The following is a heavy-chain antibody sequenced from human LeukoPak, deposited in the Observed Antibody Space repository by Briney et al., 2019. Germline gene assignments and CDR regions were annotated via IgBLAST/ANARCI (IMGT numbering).Heavy chain of an antibody. D-gene: IGHD2-15*01. J-gene: IGHJ4*02. Sequence: GGSLRLSCAASGFXFSSDAMSWVRQAPGKGLEWVSTITSGGSTYYPDSVKGRITISRDNSKNTLYLQMNSLTADDTAVYYCAKYVVAASTYYFDYWGQGTLVTVSS. CDR1: GFXFSSDA. CDR3: AKYVVAASTYYFDY. V-gene: IGHV3-23*01. CDR2: ITSGGST.